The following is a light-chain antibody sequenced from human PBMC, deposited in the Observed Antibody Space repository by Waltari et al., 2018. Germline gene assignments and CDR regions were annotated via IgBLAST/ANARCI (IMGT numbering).Light chain of an antibody. J-gene: IGLJ2*01. CDR3: SSYTSSSAVV. CDR1: SRDVGGYNY. CDR2: DVS. Sequence: QSALTQPASVSGSPGHSITISCTGTSRDVGGYNYVPWYQQHPGKAPKIMIYDVSNRPSGVSNRFSGSKSGNTASLTISGLQAEDEADYYCSSYTSSSAVVFGGGTKLTVL. V-gene: IGLV2-14*03.